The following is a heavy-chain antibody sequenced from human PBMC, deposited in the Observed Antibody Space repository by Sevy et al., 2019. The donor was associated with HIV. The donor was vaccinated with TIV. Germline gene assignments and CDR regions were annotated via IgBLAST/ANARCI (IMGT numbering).Heavy chain of an antibody. V-gene: IGHV3-74*01. Sequence: GGSLRLSCAASGFIFSSHWMHWVRQVPGKGLVWVSRINGDGSITNYAVSVKGRFSISRDNAKNPLYVQMNSLRGEDTDVYYCVASSSLNGGLIDPWGQWTLVNV. CDR3: VASSSLNGGLIDP. D-gene: IGHD6-6*01. CDR1: GFIFSSHW. CDR2: INGDGSIT. J-gene: IGHJ5*02.